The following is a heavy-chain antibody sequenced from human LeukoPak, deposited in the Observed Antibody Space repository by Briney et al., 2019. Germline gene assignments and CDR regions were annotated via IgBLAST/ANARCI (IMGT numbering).Heavy chain of an antibody. J-gene: IGHJ4*02. V-gene: IGHV3-49*03. CDR1: GFTFGDYA. CDR2: IRSNAYGGTT. CDR3: TRSAFDY. D-gene: IGHD2-2*01. Sequence: PGGSLRLSCTTSGFTFGDYAVSWFRQAPGKGLEWVGFIRSNAYGGTTDYAASAKGRFTISRDDSKSIAYLQMNSLKTEDTAVYYCTRSAFDYWGQGTLVTVSS.